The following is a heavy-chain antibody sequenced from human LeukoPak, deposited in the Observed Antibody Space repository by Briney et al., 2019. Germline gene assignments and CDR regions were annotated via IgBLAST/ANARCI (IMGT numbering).Heavy chain of an antibody. CDR3: AGGGNRFNFDY. V-gene: IGHV4-59*08. D-gene: IGHD1-14*01. J-gene: IGHJ4*02. Sequence: SETLSLTCSVSGGSISSYYWSWVRQPPGKEVEWIGYIYYSGSTKYNPSLKSRVTISVDTSKNQFSLKLSFVTAADTAVYYCAGGGNRFNFDYWGQGTLVTVSS. CDR2: IYYSGST. CDR1: GGSISSYY.